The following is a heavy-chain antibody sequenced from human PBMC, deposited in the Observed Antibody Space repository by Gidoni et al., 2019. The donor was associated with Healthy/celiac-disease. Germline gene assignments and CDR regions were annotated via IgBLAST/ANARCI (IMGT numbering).Heavy chain of an antibody. Sequence: QVTLRASGPALVKPTQTLTLTCTFSGFSLSTSGMCVSWIRQPPGKALEWLALIDWDDDKYYSTSLKTRLTISKDTSKNQVVLTMTNMDPVDTATYYCARLTYYYDSSGYYPLRGYFDYWGQGTLVTVSS. V-gene: IGHV2-70*01. CDR1: GFSLSTSGMC. CDR3: ARLTYYYDSSGYYPLRGYFDY. J-gene: IGHJ4*02. CDR2: IDWDDDK. D-gene: IGHD3-22*01.